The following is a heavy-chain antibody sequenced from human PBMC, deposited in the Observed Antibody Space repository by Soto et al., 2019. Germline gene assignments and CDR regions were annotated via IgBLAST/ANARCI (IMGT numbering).Heavy chain of an antibody. CDR3: ARGSHYDFWSGYSF. Sequence: SETLSLTCAVYGGSFSGYYWSWIRQPPGKGLEWIGEINHSGSTNYNPSLKSRVTISVDTSKNQFSLKLSSVTAADTAVYYCARGSHYDFWSGYSFWGQGTLVTVSS. V-gene: IGHV4-34*01. CDR2: INHSGST. D-gene: IGHD3-3*01. J-gene: IGHJ4*02. CDR1: GGSFSGYY.